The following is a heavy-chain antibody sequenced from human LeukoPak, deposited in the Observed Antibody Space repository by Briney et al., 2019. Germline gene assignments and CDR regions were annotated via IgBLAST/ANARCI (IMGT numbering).Heavy chain of an antibody. CDR2: IYPGDSDT. V-gene: IGHV5-51*01. CDR3: ARPSSSFYGAFDI. J-gene: IGHJ3*02. Sequence: GESLKISCEGFGYTFTTYWIAWVRQVPGKGLEWMGIIYPGDSDTRYSPSFQGQVTISAGKSISTAYLQWSSLKASDAAIYYCARPSSSFYGAFDIWGQGTVVTVSS. D-gene: IGHD6-13*01. CDR1: GYTFTTYW.